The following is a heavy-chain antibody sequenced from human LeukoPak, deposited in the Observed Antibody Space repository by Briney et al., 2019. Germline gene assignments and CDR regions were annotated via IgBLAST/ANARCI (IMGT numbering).Heavy chain of an antibody. Sequence: PGGSLRLSCAASGFTFSSYGMHWVRQAPGKGLEWVAFIRYDGSNKYYADSVKGRFTISRDNSKNTLYLQMNSLRAEDTAVYYCAKDQGANYGDYRARGHGTLVTVSS. V-gene: IGHV3-30*02. D-gene: IGHD4-17*01. CDR3: AKDQGANYGDYRA. CDR2: IRYDGSNK. J-gene: IGHJ4*01. CDR1: GFTFSSYG.